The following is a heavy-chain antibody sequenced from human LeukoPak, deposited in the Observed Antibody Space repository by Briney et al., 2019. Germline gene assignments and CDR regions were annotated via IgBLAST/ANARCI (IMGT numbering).Heavy chain of an antibody. CDR3: AKEGVDYSNYSFDP. CDR1: GFTFSSYA. CDR2: ISGRGGST. V-gene: IGHV3-23*01. J-gene: IGHJ5*02. Sequence: GGSLRLSCAASGFTFSSYAMSWVRQAPRRGREWVSAISGRGGSTYYADSVKGRFTISRENSKNTLYLQMNSLRAEDTAVYYCAKEGVDYSNYSFDPWGQGTLVTVSS. D-gene: IGHD4-11*01.